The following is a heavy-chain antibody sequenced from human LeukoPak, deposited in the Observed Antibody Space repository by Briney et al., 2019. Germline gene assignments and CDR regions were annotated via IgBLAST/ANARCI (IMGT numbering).Heavy chain of an antibody. CDR1: GFTFSSYS. CDR2: ISSSSSYI. Sequence: GGSLRLSCAASGFTFSSYSMNWVRQAPGKGLEWVSSISSSSSYIYYADSVKGRFTISRDNAKNSLYLQMNSLRAEDTAVYYCARADYDFWSGSFDYWGQGTLSPSPQ. D-gene: IGHD3-3*01. J-gene: IGHJ4*02. CDR3: ARADYDFWSGSFDY. V-gene: IGHV3-21*01.